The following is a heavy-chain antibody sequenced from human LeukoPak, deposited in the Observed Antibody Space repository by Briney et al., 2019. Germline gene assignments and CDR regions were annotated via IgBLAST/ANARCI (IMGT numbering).Heavy chain of an antibody. V-gene: IGHV1-2*02. J-gene: IGHJ4*02. Sequence: GASVKVSCKASVGTFPTFAISWVRQAPGQGLEWMGWINPNSGGTNYAQKFQGRVTMTRDTSISTAYMELSRLRSDDTAVYYCARATRDYYDSSGYMENYWGRGTLVTVSS. CDR2: INPNSGGT. CDR3: ARATRDYYDSSGYMENY. CDR1: VGTFPTFA. D-gene: IGHD3-22*01.